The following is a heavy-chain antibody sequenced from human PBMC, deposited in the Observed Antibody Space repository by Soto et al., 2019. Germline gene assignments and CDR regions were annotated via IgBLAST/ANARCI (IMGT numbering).Heavy chain of an antibody. CDR2: IYTDDST. Sequence: EMQLVESGGGLVPPGGSLRLSCTASGFTVSRNYMSWVRQAPGKGLEWVSIIYTDDSTFYADSVKGRFTISRHNSKNTLYLQMNSLRPEDTAVYYCARDLTAVGTGWFDPWGQGTLVTVSS. J-gene: IGHJ5*02. CDR3: ARDLTAVGTGWFDP. V-gene: IGHV3-53*04. CDR1: GFTVSRNY. D-gene: IGHD6-13*01.